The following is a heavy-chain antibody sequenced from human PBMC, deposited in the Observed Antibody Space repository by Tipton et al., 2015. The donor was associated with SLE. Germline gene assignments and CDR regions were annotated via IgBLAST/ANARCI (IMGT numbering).Heavy chain of an antibody. Sequence: SQRLSCAASGFNFADYGMSWVRQAPGKGLEWVSGINWNGASTGYADSVKGRFTISRDNAKNSLYLQMNSLRAEDTALYYCARELLWFTDLSSFDYWGQGTLVTVSS. D-gene: IGHD3-10*01. CDR2: INWNGAST. CDR1: GFNFADYG. V-gene: IGHV3-20*04. CDR3: ARELLWFTDLSSFDY. J-gene: IGHJ4*02.